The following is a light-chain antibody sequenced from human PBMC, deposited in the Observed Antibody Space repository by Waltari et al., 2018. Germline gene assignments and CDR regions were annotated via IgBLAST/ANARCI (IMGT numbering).Light chain of an antibody. J-gene: IGKJ5*01. Sequence: ETVMTQSPASLSVSPGEGAILSCRASQNVSSKLAWYQQKPGQAPRLLIFVASTRATGIPARFSGSVSGTEFTLTISSLQSEDFAVYYCQQYNNWPPITFGQGTRLEIK. CDR3: QQYNNWPPIT. V-gene: IGKV3-15*01. CDR1: QNVSSK. CDR2: VAS.